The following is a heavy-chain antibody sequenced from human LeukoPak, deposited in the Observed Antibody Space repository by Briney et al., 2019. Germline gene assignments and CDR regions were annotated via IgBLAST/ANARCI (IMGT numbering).Heavy chain of an antibody. CDR1: GYTFTSYG. J-gene: IGHJ4*02. V-gene: IGHV1-69*13. CDR2: ILPIFGTT. D-gene: IGHD4-17*01. CDR3: ARFDYGDYGSVGY. Sequence: SVKVSCKASGYTFTSYGISWVRQAPGQGLEWMGGILPIFGTTNYAQKFQGRVTITADESTSTAYMELSSLRSEDTAVYYCARFDYGDYGSVGYWGQGTLVTVSS.